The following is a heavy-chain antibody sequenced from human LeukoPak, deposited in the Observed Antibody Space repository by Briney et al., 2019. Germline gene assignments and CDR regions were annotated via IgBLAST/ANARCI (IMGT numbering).Heavy chain of an antibody. D-gene: IGHD4-17*01. CDR1: GFTFSSYA. J-gene: IGHJ6*03. V-gene: IGHV3-30*04. CDR2: ISYDGINK. Sequence: GGSLRLSCAASGFTFSSYAMHWVRQAPGKGLEWVAIISYDGINKYYADSVKGRFTISRDNSKNTLYLQMYSLRAEDTAVYYCAKIPYGDYVLDYYYYMDVWGKGTTVTISS. CDR3: AKIPYGDYVLDYYYYMDV.